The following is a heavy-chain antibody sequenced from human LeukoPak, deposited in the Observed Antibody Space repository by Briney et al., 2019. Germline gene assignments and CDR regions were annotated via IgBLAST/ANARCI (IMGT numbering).Heavy chain of an antibody. CDR3: ARDGGGGYCSSTSCIPFDY. Sequence: GGSLRLSCAASGFTFSSYAMHWVRQAPGKGQEWVAVISYDGSNKYYADSVKGRFTISRDNSKNTLYLQMNSLRAEDTAVYYCARDGGGGYCSSTSCIPFDYWGQGTLVTVSS. D-gene: IGHD2-2*01. CDR1: GFTFSSYA. J-gene: IGHJ4*02. CDR2: ISYDGSNK. V-gene: IGHV3-30-3*01.